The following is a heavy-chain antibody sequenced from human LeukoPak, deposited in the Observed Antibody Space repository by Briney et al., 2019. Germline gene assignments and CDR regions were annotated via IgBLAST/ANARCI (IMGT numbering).Heavy chain of an antibody. V-gene: IGHV1-8*01. CDR2: MNPSSGNT. CDR3: ARGHGSRFDP. J-gene: IGHJ5*02. D-gene: IGHD3-10*01. Sequence: GASVKVSCKASGYTFSTYDVNWVRQATGQGLEWMGWMNPSSGNTGYAQKFQGRVTMTRNTSISTAYMELSSLRSDDTAVYYCARGHGSRFDPWGQGTLVTVSS. CDR1: GYTFSTYD.